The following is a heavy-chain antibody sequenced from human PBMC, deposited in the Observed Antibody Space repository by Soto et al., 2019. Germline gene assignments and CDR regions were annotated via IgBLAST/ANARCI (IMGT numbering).Heavy chain of an antibody. J-gene: IGHJ4*02. CDR3: AKEAEISVYNPDY. Sequence: GGSLRLSCAAAGFTFSSYAMTWVRQAPGKGLEWVSVISGSGGSTHYADSVKGRSTIARDNSKNTLYLQVNSLRAEDTAVYHCAKEAEISVYNPDYWGQGTQVTVSS. V-gene: IGHV3-23*01. CDR1: GFTFSSYA. D-gene: IGHD3-22*01. CDR2: ISGSGGST.